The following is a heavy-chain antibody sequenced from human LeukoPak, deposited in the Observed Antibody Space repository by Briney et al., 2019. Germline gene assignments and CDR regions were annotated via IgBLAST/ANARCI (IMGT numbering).Heavy chain of an antibody. J-gene: IGHJ4*02. V-gene: IGHV3-30*02. CDR2: IRYDGSNK. D-gene: IGHD1-26*01. CDR1: GFTFSGYG. Sequence: GGTLRLSCAASGFTFSGYGMHWVRQAPGKGLEWVAFIRYDGSNKYYADSVKGRFTISRDNSKNTVYLQMNSLRAEDTAVYYCAKGMYRAPYYFAYWGQGTLVTVSS. CDR3: AKGMYRAPYYFAY.